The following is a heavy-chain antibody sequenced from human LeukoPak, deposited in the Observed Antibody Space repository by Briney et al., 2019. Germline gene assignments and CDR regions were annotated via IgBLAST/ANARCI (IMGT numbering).Heavy chain of an antibody. CDR1: GGSISSYY. V-gene: IGHV4-4*09. J-gene: IGHJ6*03. Sequence: TSETLSLTCTVSGGSISSYYWSWIRQPPGKGLEWIGYIYTSGSTNYNPSLKSRVTISVDTSKNQFSLKLSSVTAADTAVYYCARSRNHYYMDVWGKGTTVTVSS. CDR3: ARSRNHYYMDV. CDR2: IYTSGST.